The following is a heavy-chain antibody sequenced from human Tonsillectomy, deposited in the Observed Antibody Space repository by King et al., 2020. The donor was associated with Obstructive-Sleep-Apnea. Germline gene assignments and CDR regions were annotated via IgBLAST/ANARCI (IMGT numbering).Heavy chain of an antibody. J-gene: IGHJ4*02. V-gene: IGHV1-8*01. D-gene: IGHD2-15*01. CDR3: ATRRGAGSCDY. Sequence: VQLVESGAEVKKPGASVKVSCKASGYAFSSYDINWVRQATGQGLEWMGWVNPNRGNTGYAKKFQGRVTMTRNTSISTAYMELSSLRSEDTAVYYCATRRGAGSCDYWGQGTLVTVSS. CDR1: GYAFSSYD. CDR2: VNPNRGNT.